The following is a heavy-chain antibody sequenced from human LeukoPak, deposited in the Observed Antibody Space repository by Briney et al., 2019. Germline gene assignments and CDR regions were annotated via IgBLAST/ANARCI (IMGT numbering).Heavy chain of an antibody. CDR2: IYHSGST. Sequence: SETLSLTCTVSGYSISSGYYWGWIRQPPGKGLEWIGSIYHSGSTYYNPSLKSRVTISVDTSKNQFSLKLSSVTAADTAVYYCARDIMIGGYDYWGQGTLVTVSS. V-gene: IGHV4-38-2*02. CDR3: ARDIMIGGYDY. CDR1: GYSISSGYY. J-gene: IGHJ4*02. D-gene: IGHD3-16*01.